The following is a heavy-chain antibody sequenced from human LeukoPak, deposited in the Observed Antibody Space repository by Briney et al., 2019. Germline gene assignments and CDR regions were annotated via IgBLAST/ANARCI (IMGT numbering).Heavy chain of an antibody. Sequence: GGSLRLSCAASGFTFSFYSMNWVRQAPGKGLEWVSYISSSDNTIHYADSVKGRFTISRDNAKNSLYLEMNSLRDEDTAVYYCARVHRGYSYGRLDYWGQGTLVTVSA. CDR2: ISSSDNTI. D-gene: IGHD5-18*01. CDR3: ARVHRGYSYGRLDY. V-gene: IGHV3-48*02. CDR1: GFTFSFYS. J-gene: IGHJ4*02.